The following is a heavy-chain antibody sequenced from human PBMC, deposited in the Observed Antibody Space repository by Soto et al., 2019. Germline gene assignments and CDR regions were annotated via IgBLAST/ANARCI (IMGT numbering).Heavy chain of an antibody. J-gene: IGHJ5*02. CDR1: GGSISSSSYY. V-gene: IGHV4-39*01. CDR3: ARHRARNWFDP. CDR2: IYYSGST. D-gene: IGHD6-6*01. Sequence: SETLSLTCIVSGGSISSSSYYWGWIRQPPGKGLEWIGSIYYSGSTYYNPSLKSRVTISVDTSKNQFSLKLSSVTAADTAVFCCARHRARNWFDPWGQGTLVTVSS.